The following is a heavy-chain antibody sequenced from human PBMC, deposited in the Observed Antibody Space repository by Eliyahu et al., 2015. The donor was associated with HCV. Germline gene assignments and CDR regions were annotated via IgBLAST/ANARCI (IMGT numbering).Heavy chain of an antibody. D-gene: IGHD1-20*01. CDR2: INHSGST. Sequence: QVQLQQWGAGLLKPSETLSLTCAVYGGSFSGYYWSWIRQPPGKGLEWIGEINHSGSTNYNPSLKSRVTISVDTSKNQFSLKLSSVTAADTAVYYCARSSRYNWKVRAFDIWGQGTMVTVSS. CDR3: ARSSRYNWKVRAFDI. J-gene: IGHJ3*02. V-gene: IGHV4-34*01. CDR1: GGSFSGYY.